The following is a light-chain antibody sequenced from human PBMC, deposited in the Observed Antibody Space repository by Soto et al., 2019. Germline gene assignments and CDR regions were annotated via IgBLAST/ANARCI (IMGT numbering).Light chain of an antibody. CDR2: AAS. V-gene: IGKV1-39*01. J-gene: IGKJ5*01. Sequence: DIRMTHSPSSLSASVGDIFTVTCRTSQNIYNYLNWYQQKPGKAPKLLIYAASSVQSGVPLRFSGSGSGTDFTLTISSLQPEDFATYYCQQTHSTPVTFGQGTRLEIK. CDR1: QNIYNY. CDR3: QQTHSTPVT.